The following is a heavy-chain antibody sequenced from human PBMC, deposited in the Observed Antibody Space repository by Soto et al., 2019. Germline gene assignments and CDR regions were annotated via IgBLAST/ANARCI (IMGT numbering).Heavy chain of an antibody. V-gene: IGHV3-23*01. CDR3: AKDKSSGWLFNNWFDP. Sequence: PGGPLRLSCAASGFTFSSYAMSWVRQAPGKGLEWVSAISGSGGSTYYADSVKGRFTISRDNSKNTLYLQMNSLRAEDTAVYYCAKDKSSGWLFNNWFDPWGQGTLVTVSS. D-gene: IGHD6-19*01. CDR1: GFTFSSYA. J-gene: IGHJ5*02. CDR2: ISGSGGST.